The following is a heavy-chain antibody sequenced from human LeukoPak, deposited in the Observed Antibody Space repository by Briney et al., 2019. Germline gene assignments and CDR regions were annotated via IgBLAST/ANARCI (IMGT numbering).Heavy chain of an antibody. V-gene: IGHV4-59*01. D-gene: IGHD3-10*01. CDR3: ARTSRHYYGWGSNLTPGPAGMDV. CDR2: IYYSGTT. J-gene: IGHJ6*04. Sequence: PSETLSLTCTVSGDSISTYYWTCIRQPPGKGLEWIGYIYYSGTTDSNTSLNRRATIPVTTSKTQFSLKLSAGTATATAVYYGARTSRHYYGWGSNLTPGPAGMDVWGEGTTLTVSS. CDR1: GDSISTYY.